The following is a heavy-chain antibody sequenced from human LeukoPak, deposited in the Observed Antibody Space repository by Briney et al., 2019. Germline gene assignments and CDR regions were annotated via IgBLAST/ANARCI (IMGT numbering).Heavy chain of an antibody. CDR3: ASLSGSYDY. V-gene: IGHV3-33*08. Sequence: GGSLRLSCAASGFTFSSYGMHWVRQAPGKGLEWVAVIWYDGSNKYCADSVKGRFTISRDNSKNTLYLQMNSLRAEDTAVYYCASLSGSYDYWGQGTLVTVSS. CDR1: GFTFSSYG. D-gene: IGHD1-26*01. CDR2: IWYDGSNK. J-gene: IGHJ4*02.